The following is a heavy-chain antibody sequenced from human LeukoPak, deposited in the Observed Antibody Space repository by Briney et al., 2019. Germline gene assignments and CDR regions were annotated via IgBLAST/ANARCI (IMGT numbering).Heavy chain of an antibody. CDR2: IAYDGSDK. V-gene: IGHV3-30-3*01. Sequence: PGGSLRLSCAASGFTFNRFAMHWVRQAPGKGLEWLAVIAYDGSDKYYADSVKGRFTISRDFSKRTLYLEMNSLRPEDTAVYYCARGPEWELLPEYYFDYWGQGTLVTVSS. CDR3: ARGPEWELLPEYYFDY. CDR1: GFTFNRFA. J-gene: IGHJ4*02. D-gene: IGHD1-26*01.